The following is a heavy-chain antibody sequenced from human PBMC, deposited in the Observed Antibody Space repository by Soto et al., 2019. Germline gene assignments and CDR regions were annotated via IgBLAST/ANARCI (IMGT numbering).Heavy chain of an antibody. CDR3: AKAAVPYNGKWDWFDS. J-gene: IGHJ5*01. Sequence: DVQLLESGGGLVQPGGYLTLSCAASRFTFSDYAMSWVRQAPGKGLEWVSAIGGTGGDTYYADSVRGRFTVSRDNSKNTLFLQLNSLRDEDTAVYYCAKAAVPYNGKWDWFDSWGQGTLVTVSS. D-gene: IGHD1-26*01. V-gene: IGHV3-23*01. CDR1: RFTFSDYA. CDR2: IGGTGGDT.